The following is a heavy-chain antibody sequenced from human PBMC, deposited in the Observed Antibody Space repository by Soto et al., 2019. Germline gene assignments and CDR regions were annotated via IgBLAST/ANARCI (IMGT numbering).Heavy chain of an antibody. Sequence: GASVKVSCKASGYTFTSYYMHWVRQAPGQGLEWMGIINPSGGSTSYAQKFQGRVTMTRDTSTSTVCMELSSLRSEDTAVYYCARAATPDAFDIWGQGTMVTVSS. CDR1: GYTFTSYY. V-gene: IGHV1-46*01. J-gene: IGHJ3*02. CDR3: ARAATPDAFDI. CDR2: INPSGGST. D-gene: IGHD1-26*01.